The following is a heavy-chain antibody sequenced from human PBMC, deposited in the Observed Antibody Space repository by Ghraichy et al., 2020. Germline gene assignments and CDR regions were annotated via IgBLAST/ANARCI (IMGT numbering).Heavy chain of an antibody. D-gene: IGHD5-24*01. CDR1: EFTFSSYS. J-gene: IGHJ5*02. Sequence: GGSLRLSCAASEFTFSSYSMNWVRQAPGTGLEWISSISRSSSSFFYADSVKGRFTISRDNAKDSLYLQMNGLRAEDTAVYYCARGGDSTRWFDPWGQGTLVTVSS. CDR2: ISRSSSSF. CDR3: ARGGDSTRWFDP. V-gene: IGHV3-21*01.